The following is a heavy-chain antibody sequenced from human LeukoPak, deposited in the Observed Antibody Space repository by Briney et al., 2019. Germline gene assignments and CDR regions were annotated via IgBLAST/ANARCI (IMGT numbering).Heavy chain of an antibody. CDR1: GFTFSRYS. V-gene: IGHV3-21*01. D-gene: IGHD1-14*01. CDR3: ARVSESEWNFDL. Sequence: TGGSLRLSCVASGFTFSRYSMNWVRQAPGKGLEWVSSISSSGTYIYYADSMRGRFTLSRDNAKNSLYLQMNSLRAEDTAVYYCARVSESEWNFDLWGRGTLVTVSS. CDR2: ISSSGTYI. J-gene: IGHJ2*01.